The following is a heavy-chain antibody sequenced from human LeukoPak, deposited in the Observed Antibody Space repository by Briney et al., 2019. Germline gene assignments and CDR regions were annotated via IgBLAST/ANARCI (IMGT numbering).Heavy chain of an antibody. CDR2: ICWKSGNI. D-gene: IGHD6-6*01. V-gene: IGHV3-9*01. Sequence: GRSLRLSCAASGFTFDDYVMHGLRPAPGKGLDWVAGICWKSGNIDYAASVKGRFTISRDNAKNSLYLQMNSLRAEDTALYYCAMLDYYYYMFVWGKGATVTVSS. CDR1: GFTFDDYV. J-gene: IGHJ6*03. CDR3: AMLDYYYYMFV.